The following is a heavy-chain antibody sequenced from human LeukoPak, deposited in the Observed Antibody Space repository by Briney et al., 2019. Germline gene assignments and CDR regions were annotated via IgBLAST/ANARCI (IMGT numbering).Heavy chain of an antibody. CDR2: INTDGSST. CDR1: GFTFSTDW. J-gene: IGHJ4*02. Sequence: TGGSLRLSCAASGFTFSTDWMHWVRHAPGKGLVWVSGINTDGSSTNYADSVKGRFTISRDNSKNTLYLQMNSLRAEDTAVYYCARARRREWELPLYWGQGTLVTVSS. CDR3: ARARRREWELPLY. V-gene: IGHV3-74*01. D-gene: IGHD1-26*01.